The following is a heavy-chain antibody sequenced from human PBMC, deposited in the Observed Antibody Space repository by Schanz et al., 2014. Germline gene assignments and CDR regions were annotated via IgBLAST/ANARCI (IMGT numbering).Heavy chain of an antibody. V-gene: IGHV3-30*18. D-gene: IGHD3-22*01. CDR2: ISYHGSER. Sequence: QVQLVETRCPVVQPGRSLRPPCAGSALSFSDSGMHWVRPSPGRGLEWVAVISYHGSERYYADSVKGRFTISRDNSKNTLYLQMNSLRTEDTGLYFCAKSYDTSGYSGWEYWGQGTLGNVSS. J-gene: IGHJ4*02. CDR3: AKSYDTSGYSGWEY. CDR1: ALSFSDSG.